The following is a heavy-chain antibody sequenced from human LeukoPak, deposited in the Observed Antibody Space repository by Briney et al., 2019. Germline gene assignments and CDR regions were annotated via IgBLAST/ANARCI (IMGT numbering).Heavy chain of an antibody. J-gene: IGHJ6*02. D-gene: IGHD3-9*01. CDR1: GFTFSSYG. V-gene: IGHV3-30*02. Sequence: GGSLRLSCAASGFTFSSYGMHWVRQAPGKGLEWVAVIWYDGSNKYYADSVKGRFTISRDNSKNTLYLQMNSLRAEDTAVYYCAKDEVLRYFDWLLYNYYGMDVWGQGTTVTVSS. CDR3: AKDEVLRYFDWLLYNYYGMDV. CDR2: IWYDGSNK.